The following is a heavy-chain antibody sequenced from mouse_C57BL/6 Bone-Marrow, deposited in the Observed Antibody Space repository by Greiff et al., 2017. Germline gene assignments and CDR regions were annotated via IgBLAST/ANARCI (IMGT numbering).Heavy chain of an antibody. CDR3: ARDYYGSSPYWYVDV. CDR1: GYSITSGYY. J-gene: IGHJ1*03. Sequence: EVQLQESGPGLVKPSQSLSLTCSVTGYSITSGYYWNWIRQFPGNKLEWMGYISYDGSNNYNPSLKNRISITRYTSKNQFFLKLNSVTTEDTATYYCARDYYGSSPYWYVDVWGTGTTVTVSS. D-gene: IGHD1-1*01. V-gene: IGHV3-6*01. CDR2: ISYDGSN.